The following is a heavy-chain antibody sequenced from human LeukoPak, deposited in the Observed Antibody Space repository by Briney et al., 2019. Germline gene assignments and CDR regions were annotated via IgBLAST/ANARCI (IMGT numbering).Heavy chain of an antibody. D-gene: IGHD1-14*01. CDR3: ARGRTTLDY. Sequence: PSETLSLTCAVYGGSFSGYYWSWIRQPPGKGLEWIGEINHSGSTNYNTSLKSRLTISVDTSKNQFSLKLSSVTAADTAVYYCARGRTTLDYWGQGTLVTVSS. V-gene: IGHV4-34*01. CDR1: GGSFSGYY. CDR2: INHSGST. J-gene: IGHJ4*02.